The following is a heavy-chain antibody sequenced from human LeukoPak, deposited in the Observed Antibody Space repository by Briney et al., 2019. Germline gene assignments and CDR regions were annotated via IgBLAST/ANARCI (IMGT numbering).Heavy chain of an antibody. V-gene: IGHV3-74*01. Sequence: GGSLRLSCAASGFPFSSYWMHCVRQAPGKGLVWVSRINSDGRSTSYADSFKYRFTITRYNPKNTLYLQMNSLRAEDTAVYYCAREDCSGGSCYPDYYDYYYGMDVWGQGTTVTVSS. D-gene: IGHD2-15*01. CDR3: AREDCSGGSCYPDYYDYYYGMDV. CDR2: INSDGRST. CDR1: GFPFSSYW. J-gene: IGHJ6*02.